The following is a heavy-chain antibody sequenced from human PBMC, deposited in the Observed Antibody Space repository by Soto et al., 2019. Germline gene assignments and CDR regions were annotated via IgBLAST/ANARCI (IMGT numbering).Heavy chain of an antibody. D-gene: IGHD3-10*01. V-gene: IGHV4-31*03. J-gene: IGHJ3*02. CDR3: ARGSGSYNAFDI. Sequence: PSETLSLTCTVSGGSISSGGYYWSWIRQHPGKGLEWIGYIYYSGSTYYNPSLKNRVTISVDTSKNQISLKLSSVTAADTAVYYCARGSGSYNAFDIWGQGTMVTISS. CDR1: GGSISSGGYY. CDR2: IYYSGST.